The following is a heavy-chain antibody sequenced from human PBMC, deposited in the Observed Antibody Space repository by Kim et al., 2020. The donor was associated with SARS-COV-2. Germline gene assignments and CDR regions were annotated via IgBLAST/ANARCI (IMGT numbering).Heavy chain of an antibody. CDR1: GYSFTSYW. CDR3: ARHSFTVTTRYGMDV. D-gene: IGHD4-17*01. Sequence: GESLKISCKGSGYSFTSYWISWVRQMPGKGLEWMGRIDPSDSYTNYSPSFQGHVTISADKSISTAYLQWSSLKASDTAMYYCARHSFTVTTRYGMDVWGQGTTVTVSS. V-gene: IGHV5-10-1*01. J-gene: IGHJ6*02. CDR2: IDPSDSYT.